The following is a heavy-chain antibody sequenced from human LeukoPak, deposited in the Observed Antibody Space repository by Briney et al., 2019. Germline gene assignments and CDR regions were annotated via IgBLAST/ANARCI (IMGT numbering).Heavy chain of an antibody. Sequence: GGSLRLSCAASGFTFSSYSMNWVRQAPGKGLEWVSSISSSSSYIYYADSVKGRFTISRDNAKNSLYLQMNSLRAEDTAVYYCARDSPRNYDILTGYADYWGQGTLVTVSS. D-gene: IGHD3-9*01. CDR2: ISSSSSYI. J-gene: IGHJ4*02. V-gene: IGHV3-21*01. CDR3: ARDSPRNYDILTGYADY. CDR1: GFTFSSYS.